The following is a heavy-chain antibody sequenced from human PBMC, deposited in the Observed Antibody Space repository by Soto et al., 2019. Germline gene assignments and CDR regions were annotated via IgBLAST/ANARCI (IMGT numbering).Heavy chain of an antibody. CDR1: GGSISSGGYY. CDR3: ARDSSYDYVWGSYRYFDY. D-gene: IGHD3-16*02. CDR2: IYYSGST. Sequence: QEQLQESGPGLVKPSQTLSLTCTVSGGSISSGGYYWSWIRQHPGKGLEWIGYIYYSGSTYYNPSLKSRVTISVDTSKNQFSLKLSSVTAADTAVYYCARDSSYDYVWGSYRYFDYWGQGTLVTVSS. J-gene: IGHJ4*02. V-gene: IGHV4-31*03.